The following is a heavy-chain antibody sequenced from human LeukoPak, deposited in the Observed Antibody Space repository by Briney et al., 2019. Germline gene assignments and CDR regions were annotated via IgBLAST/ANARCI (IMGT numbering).Heavy chain of an antibody. D-gene: IGHD2-8*01. CDR3: ARVLLGYCTNGVCYPEYFQH. J-gene: IGHJ1*01. CDR1: GGSFSGYY. Sequence: SETLSLTCAVYGGSFSGYYWSWIRQPPGKGLEWIGEINHNGSTNYNPSLKSRVTISVDTSKNQFSLKLSSVTAADTAVYYCARVLLGYCTNGVCYPEYFQHWGQGTLVTVSS. CDR2: INHNGST. V-gene: IGHV4-34*01.